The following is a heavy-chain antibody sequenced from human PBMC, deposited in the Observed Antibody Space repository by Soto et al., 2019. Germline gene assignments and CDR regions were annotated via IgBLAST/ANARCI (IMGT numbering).Heavy chain of an antibody. V-gene: IGHV4-30-4*01. CDR1: GASINNNDYY. CDR2: VYYSGTT. Sequence: SETLSLTCTVSGASINNNDYYWSWIRQTPGKGLEWIRYVYYSGTTDYIPSLKSRLSMSIDKSQNQFTLKLNSVTAADTATYYCARMSYFYDKWYFDLWGRGTLVTVSS. D-gene: IGHD3-22*01. J-gene: IGHJ2*01. CDR3: ARMSYFYDKWYFDL.